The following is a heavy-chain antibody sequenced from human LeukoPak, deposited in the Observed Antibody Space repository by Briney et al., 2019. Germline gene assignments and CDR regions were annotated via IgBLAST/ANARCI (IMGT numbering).Heavy chain of an antibody. V-gene: IGHV1-18*01. Sequence: GASVKVSCKASGYTXTSYGISGVRQAPGQGLEWMGWTSAYNGNTNYAQKLQGRVTMTTDTSTSTAYMEVRSLRSDDTAVYYCARPIAAAGGASFFDYWGQGTLVTVSS. D-gene: IGHD6-13*01. J-gene: IGHJ4*02. CDR1: GYTXTSYG. CDR3: ARPIAAAGGASFFDY. CDR2: TSAYNGNT.